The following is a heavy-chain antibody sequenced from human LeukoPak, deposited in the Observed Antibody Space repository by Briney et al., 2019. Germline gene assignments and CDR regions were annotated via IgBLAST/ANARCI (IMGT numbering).Heavy chain of an antibody. Sequence: GRSLRLSCAASGFTVSSNYMSWVRQAPGKGLEWVSVIYSGGSTYYADSVKGRFTISRDNSKNTLYLQMNSLGAEDTAVYYCARVPVYYGSGSYYRWGQGTQVTVSS. D-gene: IGHD3-10*01. CDR2: IYSGGST. J-gene: IGHJ4*02. CDR1: GFTVSSNY. CDR3: ARVPVYYGSGSYYR. V-gene: IGHV3-53*01.